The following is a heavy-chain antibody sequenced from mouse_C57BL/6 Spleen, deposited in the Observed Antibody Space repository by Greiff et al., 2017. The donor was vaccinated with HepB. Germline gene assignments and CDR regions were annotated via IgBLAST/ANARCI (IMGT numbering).Heavy chain of an antibody. CDR3: ARNYSSIVWYFDV. Sequence: EVQLVESGGDLVKPGGSLKLSCAASGFTFSSYGMSWVRQTPDKRLEWVATISSGGSYTYYPDSVKGRFTIARDNAKNTLYLQMSSLKTEDTAMYYCARNYSSIVWYFDVWGTGTTVTVSS. V-gene: IGHV5-6*01. J-gene: IGHJ1*03. CDR2: ISSGGSYT. D-gene: IGHD1-1*01. CDR1: GFTFSSYG.